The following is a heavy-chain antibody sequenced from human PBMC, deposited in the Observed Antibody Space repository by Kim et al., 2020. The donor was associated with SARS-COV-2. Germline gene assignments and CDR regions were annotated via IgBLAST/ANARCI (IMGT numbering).Heavy chain of an antibody. Sequence: SETLSLTCTVSGVSIRQNWWSWVRQSPGKGLEWIGDIYHSGTTNYNPSLATRVTMSADTSRNQFPLQLISMTLADTAMHYCARGGRSGLPSVDWFDPWG. CDR2: IYHSGTT. D-gene: IGHD6-25*01. CDR3: ARGGRSGLPSVDWFDP. CDR1: GVSIRQNW. J-gene: IGHJ5*02. V-gene: IGHV4-4*02.